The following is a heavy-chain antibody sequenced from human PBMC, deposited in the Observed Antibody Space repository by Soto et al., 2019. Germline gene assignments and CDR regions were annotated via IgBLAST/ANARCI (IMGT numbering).Heavy chain of an antibody. CDR2: IIPMFGTA. CDR3: ARAHTYYYGSSGYFYDY. CDR1: GGTFASYA. D-gene: IGHD3-22*01. J-gene: IGHJ4*02. V-gene: IGHV1-69*13. Sequence: GASVKVSCKASGGTFASYAISWVRQPPGKGLEWMGGIIPMFGTANYAQKLQGRVTITADESTTTTYMELSSLRSEDTAVYFCARAHTYYYGSSGYFYDYWGQGTLVTVSS.